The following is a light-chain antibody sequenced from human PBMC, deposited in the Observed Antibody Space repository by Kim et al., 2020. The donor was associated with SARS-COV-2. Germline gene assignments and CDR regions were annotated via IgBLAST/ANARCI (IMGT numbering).Light chain of an antibody. CDR2: DNN. Sequence: GPTVPCSCPGSRSNIAANSVTWYHQLPGTAPKLLIYDNNKRPSGIPDRLSGSKSGTSATLGITELQTGDEADYYCATWDNSLSAAVFGGGTKLTVL. V-gene: IGLV1-51*01. CDR3: ATWDNSLSAAV. CDR1: RSNIAANS. J-gene: IGLJ3*02.